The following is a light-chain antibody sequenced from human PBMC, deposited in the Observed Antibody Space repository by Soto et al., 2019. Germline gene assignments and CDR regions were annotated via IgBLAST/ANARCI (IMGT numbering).Light chain of an antibody. CDR1: ESLINNY. V-gene: IGKV3-20*01. J-gene: IGKJ2*04. CDR3: QQYDYSPCS. CDR2: GAS. Sequence: EIVLTQSPGIVPLSPGDRATLSCRASESLINNYLAWYQQKPGQAPRLLICGASTRATGIPDRFRGSGSGTDFTLTISRLEPEDFAVYHCQQYDYSPCSFGQGTKLQI.